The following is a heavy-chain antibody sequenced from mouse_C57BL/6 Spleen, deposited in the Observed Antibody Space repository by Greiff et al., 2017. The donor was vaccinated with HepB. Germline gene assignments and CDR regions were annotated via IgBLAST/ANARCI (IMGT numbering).Heavy chain of an antibody. CDR2: IDPSDSYT. CDR1: GYTFTSYW. V-gene: IGHV1-59*01. J-gene: IGHJ4*01. Sequence: QVQLQQPGAELVRPGTSVKLSCKASGYTFTSYWMHWVKQRPGQGLEWIGVIDPSDSYTNYNQKFKGKATLTVDTSSSTAYMQLSSLTSEDSAVYYCARGGPSPYYAMDYWGQGTSVTVSS. CDR3: ARGGPSPYYAMDY.